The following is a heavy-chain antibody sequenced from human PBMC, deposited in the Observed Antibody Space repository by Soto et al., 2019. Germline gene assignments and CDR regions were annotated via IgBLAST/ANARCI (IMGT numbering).Heavy chain of an antibody. CDR3: SRILRGLTIFVVAHPGYD. CDR2: INTGNGNT. Sequence: QVQLVQSGDEVRKPGASVKVSCKASGYPFSNYNIHWVRQAPGRGLEWMGWINTGNGNTRYSQKVQGRVSITSDQSANTAYMELSSLKSEDTAVYYCSRILRGLTIFVVAHPGYDWGQGTLVTVSS. CDR1: GYPFSNYN. D-gene: IGHD3-3*01. V-gene: IGHV1-3*04. J-gene: IGHJ4*02.